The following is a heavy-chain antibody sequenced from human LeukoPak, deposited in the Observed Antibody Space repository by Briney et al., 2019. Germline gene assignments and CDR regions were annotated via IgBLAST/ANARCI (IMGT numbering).Heavy chain of an antibody. CDR3: ATDRGTY. J-gene: IGHJ4*02. CDR2: IKQHGSEI. D-gene: IGHD3-10*01. Sequence: GGSLRLSCAASGFTFSTSWMNWVCRAPGKGLEWVALIKQHGSEIYYADSVKGRFTISRDDAASSLYLQMHSLRAEDTAVYYCATDRGTYWGQGTLVTVSS. V-gene: IGHV3-7*01. CDR1: GFTFSTSW.